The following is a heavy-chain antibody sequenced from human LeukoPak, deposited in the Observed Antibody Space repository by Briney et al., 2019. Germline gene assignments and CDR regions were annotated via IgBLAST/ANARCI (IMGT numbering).Heavy chain of an antibody. V-gene: IGHV4-34*01. Sequence: SPETLSLTCAVYGGSFSGYYWSWIRQPPGKGLEWIGEINHSGSTNYNPSLKSRVTISVDTSKNQFSLKLSSVTAADTAVYYCARGRYSSSWYRYFDLWGRGTLVTVSS. CDR3: ARGRYSSSWYRYFDL. CDR2: INHSGST. J-gene: IGHJ2*01. CDR1: GGSFSGYY. D-gene: IGHD6-13*01.